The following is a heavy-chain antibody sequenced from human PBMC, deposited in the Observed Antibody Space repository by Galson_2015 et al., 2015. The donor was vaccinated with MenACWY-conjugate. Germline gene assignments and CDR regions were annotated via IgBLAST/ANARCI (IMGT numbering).Heavy chain of an antibody. D-gene: IGHD2-2*01. CDR2: ISYDGSNK. Sequence: SLRLSCAASGFTFSSYGMHWVRQAPGKGLEWVAVISYDGSNKYYADSVKGRFTISRDNSKNTLYLQMNSLRAEDTAVYYCAKGAPYCSSSSCYAPVDYWGQGTLVPVSS. V-gene: IGHV3-30*18. J-gene: IGHJ4*02. CDR1: GFTFSSYG. CDR3: AKGAPYCSSSSCYAPVDY.